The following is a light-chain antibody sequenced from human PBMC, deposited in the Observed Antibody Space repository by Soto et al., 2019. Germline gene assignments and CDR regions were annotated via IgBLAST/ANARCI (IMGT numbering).Light chain of an antibody. CDR2: GAS. CDR3: QQYNNWPIT. J-gene: IGKJ5*01. CDR1: QSVSSY. V-gene: IGKV3-15*01. Sequence: EIVLTQSPATLSLSPGERATLSCRASQSVSSYLAWYQQKPGQPPRLLIYGASTRATGIPARFSGSGSGTEFTLTISSLQSEDFAVYYCQQYNNWPITFGQGTRLEIK.